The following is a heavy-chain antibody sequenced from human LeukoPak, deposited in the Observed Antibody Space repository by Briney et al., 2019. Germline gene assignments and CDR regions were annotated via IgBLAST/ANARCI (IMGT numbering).Heavy chain of an antibody. CDR1: GGSISSGDYY. Sequence: PSETLSLTCTVSGGSISSGDYYWSWIRQPPGKGLEWIGYIYYSGSTYYNPSLKSRVTISLDTSKNQFSLKLSSVAAADTAVYYCARDDSSDYYSSVFFYWGQGTLVTVSS. D-gene: IGHD3-22*01. CDR3: ARDDSSDYYSSVFFY. J-gene: IGHJ4*02. V-gene: IGHV4-30-4*01. CDR2: IYYSGST.